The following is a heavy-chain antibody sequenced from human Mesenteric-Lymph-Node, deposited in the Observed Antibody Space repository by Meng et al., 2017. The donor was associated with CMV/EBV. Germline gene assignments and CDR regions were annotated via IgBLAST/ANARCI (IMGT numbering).Heavy chain of an antibody. Sequence: LSCAASGFTVSSNHMNWVRQAPGKGLEWVSVIFNSGSTYYTDSVKGRFTTSRDNSKNTLYLQMNSLRAEDTAVYYCARQRAGGLDYWGHGTLVTVSS. V-gene: IGHV3-66*04. CDR1: GFTVSSNH. CDR2: IFNSGST. D-gene: IGHD3-16*01. CDR3: ARQRAGGLDY. J-gene: IGHJ4*01.